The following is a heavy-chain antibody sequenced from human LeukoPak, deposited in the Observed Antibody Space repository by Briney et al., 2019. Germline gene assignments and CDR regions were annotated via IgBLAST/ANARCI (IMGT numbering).Heavy chain of an antibody. CDR1: GYTFTSYG. CDR3: ARKGSTSSKGGMDV. D-gene: IGHD2-2*01. Sequence: GESLKISCKGSGYTFTSYGISWVRQAPGQGLEWMGWISAYNGNTNYAQKLQGRVTMTTDTSTSTAYMELRSLRSDDTAVYYCARKGSTSSKGGMDVWGQGTTVTVSS. J-gene: IGHJ6*02. CDR2: ISAYNGNT. V-gene: IGHV1-18*01.